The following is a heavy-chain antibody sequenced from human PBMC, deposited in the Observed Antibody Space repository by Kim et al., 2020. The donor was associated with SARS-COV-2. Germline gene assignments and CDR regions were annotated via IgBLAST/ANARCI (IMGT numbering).Heavy chain of an antibody. CDR3: ARQISSSKRSGHFDY. CDR1: GGSISSSSYY. V-gene: IGHV4-39*01. D-gene: IGHD6-6*01. Sequence: SETLSLTCTVSGGSISSSSYYWGWIRQPPGKGLEWIGSIYYSGSTYYNPSLKSRVTISVDTSKNQFSLKLSSVTAADTAVYYCARQISSSKRSGHFDYWGQGTLVTVSS. CDR2: IYYSGST. J-gene: IGHJ4*02.